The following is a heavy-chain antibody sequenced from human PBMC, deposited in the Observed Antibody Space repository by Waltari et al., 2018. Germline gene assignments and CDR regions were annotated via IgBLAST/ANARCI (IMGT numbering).Heavy chain of an antibody. J-gene: IGHJ6*03. V-gene: IGHV4-34*01. Sequence: QVQLQQWGAGLLKPSETLSLTCAVYGGSFSGYYWSWTRQPPGKGLEWIGEINHSGSTNYNPSLKSRVTISVDTSKNQFSLKLSSVTAADTAVYYCAREQRWGGYMDVWGKGTTVTISS. CDR2: INHSGST. CDR3: AREQRWGGYMDV. D-gene: IGHD3-16*01. CDR1: GGSFSGYY.